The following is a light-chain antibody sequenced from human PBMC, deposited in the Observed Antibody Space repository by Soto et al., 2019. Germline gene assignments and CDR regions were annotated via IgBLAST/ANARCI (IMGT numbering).Light chain of an antibody. CDR2: GAS. CDR3: QQYYYWPPYT. V-gene: IGKV3-15*01. J-gene: IGKJ2*01. CDR1: QSVGTN. Sequence: EIVMTQSPATLSVSPGERATLSCRASQSVGTNLAWYQHKPGQAPRPLIYGASIRATGIPARFSASGSGTEFPLTISSLQSEDSAVYFCQQYYYWPPYTFGQGTKVEIK.